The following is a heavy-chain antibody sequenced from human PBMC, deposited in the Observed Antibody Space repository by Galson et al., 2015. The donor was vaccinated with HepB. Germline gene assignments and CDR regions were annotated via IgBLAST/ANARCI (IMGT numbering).Heavy chain of an antibody. CDR2: IGTSGDST. CDR1: GFTFSSYA. D-gene: IGHD1-26*01. Sequence: SLRLSCAASGFTFSSYAMSWVRQAPGKGLEWVSSIGTSGDSTYYADSVQGRFTLSRDNSQNTLYLQMNSLRAADTSRYYRAKETYSGTYRFFYYWGPGTLVTVSS. J-gene: IGHJ4*02. CDR3: AKETYSGTYRFFYY. V-gene: IGHV3-23*01.